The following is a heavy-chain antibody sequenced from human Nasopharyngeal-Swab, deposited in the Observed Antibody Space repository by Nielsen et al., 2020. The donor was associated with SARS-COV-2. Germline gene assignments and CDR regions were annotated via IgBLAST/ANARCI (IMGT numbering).Heavy chain of an antibody. CDR3: AKAAYSESYRGAFDI. CDR2: ISGTGIST. V-gene: IGHV3-23*01. CDR1: GFTFSNYA. D-gene: IGHD3-16*02. Sequence: GKSLKISCAASGFTFSNYAMSWVRQAPGKGLEWVSSISGTGISTYYADSVKGRFTISRDNSKNTVYLQMTSLRGEDTAVYYCAKAAYSESYRGAFDIWGQGTMVTVSS. J-gene: IGHJ3*02.